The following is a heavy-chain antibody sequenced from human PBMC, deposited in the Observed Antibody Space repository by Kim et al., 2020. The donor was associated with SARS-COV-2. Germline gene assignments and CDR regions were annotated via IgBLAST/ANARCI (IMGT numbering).Heavy chain of an antibody. V-gene: IGHV1-24*01. D-gene: IGHD4-17*01. CDR2: FDPEDGET. Sequence: ASVKVSCKVSGYTLTELSMHWVRQAPGKGLEWMGGFDPEDGETIYAQKFQGRVTMTEDTSTDTAYMELSSLRSEETAVYYCASRLLTTVTTPDAFGIWGQGKMVTVSS. CDR3: ASRLLTTVTTPDAFGI. J-gene: IGHJ3*02. CDR1: GYTLTELS.